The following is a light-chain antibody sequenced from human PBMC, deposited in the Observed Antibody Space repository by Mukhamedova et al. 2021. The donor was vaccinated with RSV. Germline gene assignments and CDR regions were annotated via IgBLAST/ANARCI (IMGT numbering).Light chain of an antibody. Sequence: GIPERFSGSNSGNTATLTISGTQALDGADYYCQAWDSSTPPYVFGTGTKVTVL. CDR3: QAWDSSTPPYV. J-gene: IGLJ1*01. V-gene: IGLV3-1*01.